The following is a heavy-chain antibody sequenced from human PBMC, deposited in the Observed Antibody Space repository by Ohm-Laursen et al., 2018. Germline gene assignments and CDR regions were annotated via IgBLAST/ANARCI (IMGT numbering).Heavy chain of an antibody. Sequence: SLRLSCSASGFTFSSHTMNWVRQAPGKGLQWVSSIISTGSTIYYADSVKGRFTISRDNVKNSLYLQMNSLRADDTAVYYCARGQLSSGWRKAFDYWGQGTLVTVSS. J-gene: IGHJ4*02. CDR1: GFTFSSHT. CDR3: ARGQLSSGWRKAFDY. V-gene: IGHV3-21*01. D-gene: IGHD6-19*01. CDR2: IISTGSTI.